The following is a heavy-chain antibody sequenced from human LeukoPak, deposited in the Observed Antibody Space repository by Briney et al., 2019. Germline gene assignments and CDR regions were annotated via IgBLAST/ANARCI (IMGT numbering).Heavy chain of an antibody. CDR1: GGSISSSSYY. Sequence: SETLSLTCTVSGGSISSSSYYWGWIRQPPGKGLEWIGSIYYSGSTYYNPSLKSRVTISVDTSKNQFSLKLSSVTAADTAVYYCARGPRPYCSGGSCYRYYYYMDVWGKGTTVTVSS. V-gene: IGHV4-39*07. D-gene: IGHD2-15*01. J-gene: IGHJ6*03. CDR3: ARGPRPYCSGGSCYRYYYYMDV. CDR2: IYYSGST.